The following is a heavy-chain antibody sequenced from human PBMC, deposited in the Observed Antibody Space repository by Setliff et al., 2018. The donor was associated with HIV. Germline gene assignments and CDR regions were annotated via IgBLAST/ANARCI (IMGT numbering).Heavy chain of an antibody. CDR3: ARHSPSDY. Sequence: SETLSLTCTVSGDSISADYWTWIRQPPGKGLEWIGYIYNSASASYNPSLKSRVTISVDTSKNQFSLKLSSVTAADTAVYYCARHSPSDYWGQGTLVTVSS. CDR2: IYNSASA. V-gene: IGHV4-59*08. CDR1: GDSISADY. J-gene: IGHJ4*02.